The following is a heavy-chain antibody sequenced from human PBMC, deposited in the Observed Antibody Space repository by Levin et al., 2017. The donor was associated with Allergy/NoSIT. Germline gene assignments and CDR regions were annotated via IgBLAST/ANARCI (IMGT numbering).Heavy chain of an antibody. D-gene: IGHD3-22*01. V-gene: IGHV1-18*01. CDR2: ISAYNGNT. CDR1: GYTFTSYG. Sequence: ASVKVSCKASGYTFTSYGISWVRQAPGQGLEWMGWISAYNGNTNYAQKLQGRVTMTTDTSTSTAYMELRSLRSDDTAVYYCARDYSPYYYDSSGYNYYWGQGTLVTVSS. J-gene: IGHJ4*02. CDR3: ARDYSPYYYDSSGYNYY.